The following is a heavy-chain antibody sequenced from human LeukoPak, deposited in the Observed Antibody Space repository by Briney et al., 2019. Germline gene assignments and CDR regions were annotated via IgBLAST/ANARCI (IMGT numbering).Heavy chain of an antibody. CDR3: ARGHPITYYDFWSGYLYYYGMDV. Sequence: PSETLSLTCSFSGDSFTKSGHYWVWIRLPPGKGLEWVGSIYYDGNTQYNSAFKSRATISVDTSKSQFSLKLSSVTAADTAVYYCARGHPITYYDFWSGYLYYYGMDVWGQGTTVTVSS. CDR2: IYYDGNT. J-gene: IGHJ6*02. D-gene: IGHD3-3*01. V-gene: IGHV4-39*02. CDR1: GDSFTKSGHY.